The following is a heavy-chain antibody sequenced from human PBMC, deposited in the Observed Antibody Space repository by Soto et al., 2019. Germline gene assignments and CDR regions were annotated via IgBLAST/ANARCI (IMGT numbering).Heavy chain of an antibody. CDR3: ASGPRGLAFYGMDT. CDR1: GFTFTSYD. D-gene: IGHD5-12*01. Sequence: QGQLVQSGAEVKKPGASVKVSCKASGFTFTSYDVSWLRQAKGQGLEGMGWMTPNSGNTGYVQKFQGRMTMTRKTFTSRNYREISGLTSEDTAVYYCASGPRGLAFYGMDTWGQGTTDTVS. V-gene: IGHV1-8*01. J-gene: IGHJ6*02. CDR2: MTPNSGNT.